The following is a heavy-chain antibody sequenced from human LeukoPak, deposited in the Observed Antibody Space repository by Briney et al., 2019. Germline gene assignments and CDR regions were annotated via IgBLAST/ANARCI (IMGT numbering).Heavy chain of an antibody. J-gene: IGHJ4*02. D-gene: IGHD6-13*01. CDR1: GVTVSSNY. CDR2: IYSGGST. CDR3: ARLAAAGTDY. V-gene: IGHV3-66*02. Sequence: PGGSLRLSCAASGVTVSSNYMSWVRQAPGKGLEWVSVIYSGGSTYYADSVKGRFTISRDNSKTTLYLQMNSLRAEDTAVYYCARLAAAGTDYWGQGTLVTVSS.